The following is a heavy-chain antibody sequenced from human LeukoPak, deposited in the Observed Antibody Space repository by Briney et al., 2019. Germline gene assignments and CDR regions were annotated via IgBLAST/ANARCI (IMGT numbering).Heavy chain of an antibody. CDR1: GXTVSSSY. Sequence: GGSLRLSWAGSGXTVSSSYMNWVRQAPGKGLECVSVLSSGGTTYYADSVKGRFTISRDNSKNTVYLQMNSLRAEDTAVYYCAKDGIAVAGSSAWYWGRGTQVTVSS. J-gene: IGHJ4*02. V-gene: IGHV3-53*01. CDR2: LSSGGTT. D-gene: IGHD6-19*01. CDR3: AKDGIAVAGSSAWY.